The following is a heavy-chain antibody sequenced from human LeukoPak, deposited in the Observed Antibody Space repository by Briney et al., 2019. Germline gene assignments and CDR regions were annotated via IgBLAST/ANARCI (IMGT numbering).Heavy chain of an antibody. Sequence: SETLSLTCTASGDSISSYYWSWIRQPPGKGLEWIGYIYYSGSTNYNPSLKSRVTISLDTSNNQFSLRLSSVTAADSAVYYCARSSGGASSGYYPEEFDYWGQGTLVTVSS. CDR1: GDSISSYY. V-gene: IGHV4-59*01. CDR2: IYYSGST. CDR3: ARSSGGASSGYYPEEFDY. J-gene: IGHJ4*02. D-gene: IGHD3-22*01.